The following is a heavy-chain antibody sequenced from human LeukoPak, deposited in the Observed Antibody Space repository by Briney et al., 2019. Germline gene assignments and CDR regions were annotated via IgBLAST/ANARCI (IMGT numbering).Heavy chain of an antibody. V-gene: IGHV1-2*02. J-gene: IGHJ3*02. D-gene: IGHD5-24*01. CDR2: MNPNSGGT. CDR1: GYTFTSYD. Sequence: GASVKVSCKASGYTFTSYDINWVRQATGQGLEWMGWMNPNSGGTNYAQKFQGRVTMTRDTSISTAYMELSRLRSDDTAAYYCARDRDGYIPHDAFDIWGQGTMVTVSS. CDR3: ARDRDGYIPHDAFDI.